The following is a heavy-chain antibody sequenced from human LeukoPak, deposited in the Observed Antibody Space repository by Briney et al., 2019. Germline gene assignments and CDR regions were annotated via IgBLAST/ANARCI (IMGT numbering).Heavy chain of an antibody. CDR3: AKTKRRYHHYAMDV. D-gene: IGHD2-2*01. CDR1: GFIFDDYA. Sequence: GGSLRLSCAASGFIFDDYAMHWVRQAPGKGLEWVSGISWNSGSIGYADSVKGRFTISRDNAKNSLYLQMHRLRGEDMALYYRAKTKRRYHHYAMDVWRQGPTVTVPS. CDR2: ISWNSGSI. J-gene: IGHJ6*02. V-gene: IGHV3-9*03.